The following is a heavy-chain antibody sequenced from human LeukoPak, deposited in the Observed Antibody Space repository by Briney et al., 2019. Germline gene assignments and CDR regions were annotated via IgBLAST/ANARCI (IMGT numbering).Heavy chain of an antibody. D-gene: IGHD6-19*01. V-gene: IGHV4-59*01. Sequence: PSETLSLTCTVSGGSISSYYWSWIRQPPGKGLEWIGYIYYSGSTNYNPSLKSRVTISVDTSKNQFSLKLSSVTAADTAVYYCARDSAVAGFDYWGQGTLVTVSS. CDR1: GGSISSYY. CDR3: ARDSAVAGFDY. CDR2: IYYSGST. J-gene: IGHJ4*02.